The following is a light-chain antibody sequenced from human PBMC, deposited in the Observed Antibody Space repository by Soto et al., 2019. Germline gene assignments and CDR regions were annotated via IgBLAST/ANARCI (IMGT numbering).Light chain of an antibody. J-gene: IGKJ2*01. V-gene: IGKV3-20*01. CDR3: QQYGRSPYT. CDR1: QSVSSRY. CDR2: GAS. Sequence: EIVLTQSPGTLSLSPGERATISCRASQSVSSRYLACYQQKPDQAPRLLIYGASSRATGIPDRFSGSGSGTDFTLPISRLEPEDFAVYYCQQYGRSPYTFGQGTKLEIK.